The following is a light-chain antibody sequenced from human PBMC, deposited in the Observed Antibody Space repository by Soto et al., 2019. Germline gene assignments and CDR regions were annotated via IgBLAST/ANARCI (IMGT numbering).Light chain of an antibody. V-gene: IGKV4-1*01. CDR2: WAS. CDR1: QSVLYSSNNKNY. CDR3: QQYYSTPPYT. J-gene: IGKJ2*01. Sequence: IVMTQSPDSLAESLGERATINCKSSQSVLYSSNNKNYLAWYRQKPGQPPKLLIYWASIRESGVPDRISGSGSGTDFTLTISSLQAEDVAIYYCQQYYSTPPYTFGQGTKLEIK.